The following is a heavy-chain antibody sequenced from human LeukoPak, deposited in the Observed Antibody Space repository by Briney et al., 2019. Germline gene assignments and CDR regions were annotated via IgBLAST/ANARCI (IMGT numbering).Heavy chain of an antibody. D-gene: IGHD6-19*01. CDR1: GFTFSSYA. J-gene: IGHJ4*02. CDR2: ISYDGSNK. CDR3: ARDRRGSVAGTYPDY. V-gene: IGHV3-30-3*01. Sequence: PGRSLRLSCAASGFTFSSYAMHWVRQAPGKGLEWVAVISYDGSNKYYADSVKGRFTISRDNSKNTLYLQMNSLRAEDTAVYYCARDRRGSVAGTYPDYWGQGTLVTVSS.